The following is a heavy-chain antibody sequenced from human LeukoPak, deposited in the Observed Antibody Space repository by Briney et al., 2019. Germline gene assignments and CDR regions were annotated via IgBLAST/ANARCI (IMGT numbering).Heavy chain of an antibody. D-gene: IGHD3-16*02. CDR2: IWYDGRNQ. CDR1: GFTFSDYG. V-gene: IGHV3-33*01. Sequence: GRSLRLFCAASGFTFSDYGMHWVRQAPGKGLEWVAVIWYDGRNQWYADSVKGRFTISRDNSQNTLYLQMNSLRAEDTAVYYCARTGELSAALDYWGQGTLVTVSS. J-gene: IGHJ4*02. CDR3: ARTGELSAALDY.